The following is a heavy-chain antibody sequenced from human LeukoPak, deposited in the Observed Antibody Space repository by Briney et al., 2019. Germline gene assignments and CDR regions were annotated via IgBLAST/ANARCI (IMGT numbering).Heavy chain of an antibody. CDR1: GYTFTGYY. D-gene: IGHD2-2*01. Sequence: GASVKVSCKASGYTFTGYYMHWVRQAPGQGLEWMGWINPNSGGTNYAQKFQGRVTMTRDTSISTAYMELSRLRSDDTAVYYCARGLGDIVVVPAGYDVDTAMVTDPDYWGQGTLVTVSS. CDR2: INPNSGGT. CDR3: ARGLGDIVVVPAGYDVDTAMVTDPDY. J-gene: IGHJ4*02. V-gene: IGHV1-2*02.